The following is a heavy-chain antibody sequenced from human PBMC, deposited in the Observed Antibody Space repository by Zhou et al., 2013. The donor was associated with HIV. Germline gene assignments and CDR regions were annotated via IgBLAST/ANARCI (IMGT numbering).Heavy chain of an antibody. CDR1: GYTFTGYY. J-gene: IGHJ4*02. CDR3: ARARYYYGSGSYYPFDY. D-gene: IGHD3-10*01. CDR2: INPNSGGT. V-gene: IGHV1-2*02. Sequence: QVQLVQSGAEVQKPGASVKVSCKASGYTFTGYYMHWVRQAPGQGLEWMGWINPNSGGTNYAQKFQGRVTITRDTSASTAYMELSRLRSDDTAVYYCARARYYYGSGSYYPFDYWGQGTLVTVSS.